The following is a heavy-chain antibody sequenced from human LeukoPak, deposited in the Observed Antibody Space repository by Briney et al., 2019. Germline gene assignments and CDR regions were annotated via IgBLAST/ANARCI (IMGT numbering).Heavy chain of an antibody. D-gene: IGHD3-22*01. CDR3: ARVRDYYDSSGVLDY. J-gene: IGHJ4*02. V-gene: IGHV3-30*03. CDR2: ISYDGSNK. CDR1: GLTFNSYS. Sequence: GGPLRLSCAASGLTFNSYSMNWVRQAPGKGLEWVAVISYDGSNKYYADSVKGRFTISRDNSKNTLYLQMNSLRAEDTAVYYCARVRDYYDSSGVLDYWGQGTLVTVSS.